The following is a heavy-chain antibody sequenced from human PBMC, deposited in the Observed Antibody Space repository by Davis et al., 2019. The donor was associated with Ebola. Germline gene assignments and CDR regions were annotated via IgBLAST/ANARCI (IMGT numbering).Heavy chain of an antibody. D-gene: IGHD3-22*01. J-gene: IGHJ4*02. V-gene: IGHV1-18*04. CDR2: ISAYNGNT. CDR3: ARASYYYDSSGYYHGFDY. CDR1: GYTFTNYG. Sequence: ASVKVSCKASGYTFTNYGITWVRQAPGQGLEWMGWISAYNGNTNYAQKLQGRVTMTTDTSTSTAYMELRSLRSDDTAVYYCARASYYYDSSGYYHGFDYWGQGTLVTVSS.